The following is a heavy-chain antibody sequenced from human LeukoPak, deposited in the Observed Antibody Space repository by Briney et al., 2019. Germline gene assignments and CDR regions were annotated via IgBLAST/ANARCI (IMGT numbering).Heavy chain of an antibody. V-gene: IGHV5-51*01. Sequence: GEALKIPCKGSGYSFTSNWIGWVRQKPAKGLEWMGIIYPGDSDTRYSPSFQSQVTISADKTISTAYLQWSSLKASDTAMYYCARPVRESYASDAIDIWGQGTMVTVSS. CDR1: GYSFTSNW. CDR3: ARPVRESYASDAIDI. J-gene: IGHJ3*02. D-gene: IGHD4-17*01. CDR2: IYPGDSDT.